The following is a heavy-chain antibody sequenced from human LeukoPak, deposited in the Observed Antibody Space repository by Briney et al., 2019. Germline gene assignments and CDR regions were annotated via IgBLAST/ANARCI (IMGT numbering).Heavy chain of an antibody. D-gene: IGHD5-12*01. CDR2: INPSGGST. CDR3: ASGFIVATTQLDAFDI. J-gene: IGHJ3*02. Sequence: ASVKVSCKASGYTFTSYYMHWVRQAPGQGLEWMGIINPSGGSTSYAQKFQGRVTMTRDMSTSTAYMELRSLRSDDTAVYYCASGFIVATTQLDAFDIWGQGTMVTVSS. CDR1: GYTFTSYY. V-gene: IGHV1-46*01.